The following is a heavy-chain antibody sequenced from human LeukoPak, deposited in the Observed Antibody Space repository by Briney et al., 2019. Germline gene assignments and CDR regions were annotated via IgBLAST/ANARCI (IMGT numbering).Heavy chain of an antibody. J-gene: IGHJ4*02. CDR3: AKVARYFRYYFDY. CDR2: ISGSGSNT. D-gene: IGHD3-9*01. V-gene: IGHV3-23*01. CDR1: GFTFSNYA. Sequence: GGSLRLSCAASGFTFSNYAMIWVRQAPGKGLEWVSSISGSGSNTYYVDSVKGRFTISRDNSKNTLYLQMSSLRAEDTAVYYCAKVARYFRYYFDYWGQGTLVTVSS.